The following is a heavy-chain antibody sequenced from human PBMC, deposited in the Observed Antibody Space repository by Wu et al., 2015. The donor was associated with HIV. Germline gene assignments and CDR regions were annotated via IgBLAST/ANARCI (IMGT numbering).Heavy chain of an antibody. J-gene: IGHJ4*02. V-gene: IGHV1-2*02. Sequence: QVQLVQSGAEVKKPGASVKVSCKASGYIFTDYYIHWVRQAPGQGLEWMGWTNPRSGDTKYAQTFQGRVTMTRDTSTGVVYLGLIGLRSADTAVYFCARDQGPGRGKGLDYWGRGSLVTVSS. CDR2: TNPRSGDT. D-gene: IGHD3-16*01. CDR1: GYIFTDYY. CDR3: ARDQGPGRGKGLDY.